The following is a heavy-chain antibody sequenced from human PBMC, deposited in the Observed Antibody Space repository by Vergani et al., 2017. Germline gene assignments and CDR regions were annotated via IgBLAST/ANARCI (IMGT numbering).Heavy chain of an antibody. Sequence: QVQLQQWGAGLLKPSETLSLTCAVYGGSFSGYYWSWIRQPPGKGLEWIGEINHSGSTNYNPSLKSRVTISVDTSKNQFSLKLSSVTAADTAVYYCARAGQLVLPASYYFDYWGQGTLVTVSS. V-gene: IGHV4-34*01. CDR1: GGSFSGYY. CDR2: INHSGST. D-gene: IGHD6-13*01. J-gene: IGHJ4*02. CDR3: ARAGQLVLPASYYFDY.